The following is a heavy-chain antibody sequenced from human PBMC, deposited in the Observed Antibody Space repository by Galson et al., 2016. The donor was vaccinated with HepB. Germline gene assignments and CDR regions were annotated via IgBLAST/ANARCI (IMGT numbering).Heavy chain of an antibody. V-gene: IGHV1-69*13. Sequence: SVKVSCKASGGTFNSYAFSWVRQAPGQGLEWMGGIIPILTTTGYAQRFQGRLTITADESKSSVYMELRSLKSEDTAMYFCARGSFDRTGVFFTTPFDFWGQGPLVTVSS. CDR3: ARGSFDRTGVFFTTPFDF. J-gene: IGHJ4*02. CDR1: GGTFNSYA. CDR2: IIPILTTT. D-gene: IGHD2-15*01.